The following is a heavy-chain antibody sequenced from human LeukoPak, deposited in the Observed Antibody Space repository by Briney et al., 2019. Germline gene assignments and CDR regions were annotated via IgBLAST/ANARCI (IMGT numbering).Heavy chain of an antibody. CDR3: ARQLQVCSGGSCYSGKGIDY. CDR1: GGSIGSGNYY. CDR2: IYTSGST. J-gene: IGHJ4*02. V-gene: IGHV4-61*02. Sequence: PSETLSLTCTVSGGSIGSGNYYWSWIRQPAGKGLEWIGRIYTSGSTNYNPSLKSRVTISVDTSKNQFSLKLSSVTAADTAVYYCARQLQVCSGGSCYSGKGIDYWGQGTLVTVSS. D-gene: IGHD2-15*01.